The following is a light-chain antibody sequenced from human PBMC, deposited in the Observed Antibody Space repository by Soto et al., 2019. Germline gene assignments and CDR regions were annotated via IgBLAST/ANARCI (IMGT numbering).Light chain of an antibody. Sequence: QSVLTQPASVSGSPGQSITISCTGTGNDVGGYKYVSWYQHHPGKAPKLIIYEGTERPSGVSHRFSGSKSANTASLTISGLQAEDEADYYCSSYTTSSYTFDVFGSGTKVTVL. CDR3: SSYTTSSYTFDV. CDR1: GNDVGGYKY. J-gene: IGLJ1*01. CDR2: EGT. V-gene: IGLV2-14*01.